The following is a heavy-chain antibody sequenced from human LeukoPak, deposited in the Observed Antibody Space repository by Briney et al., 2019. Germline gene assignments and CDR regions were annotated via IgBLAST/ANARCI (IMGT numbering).Heavy chain of an antibody. CDR2: IYYSGST. Sequence: SETLSLTCIVSGVSIRSYYWSWIRQPPGKGLEWIGYIYYSGSTNYNPSLTSRVTISVNTSKNQFSLKLSSVTAADTAVYYCAGVLRRQWLDSYYYYYYMDVWGKGTTVTVSS. V-gene: IGHV4-59*01. CDR1: GVSIRSYY. D-gene: IGHD6-19*01. J-gene: IGHJ6*03. CDR3: AGVLRRQWLDSYYYYYYMDV.